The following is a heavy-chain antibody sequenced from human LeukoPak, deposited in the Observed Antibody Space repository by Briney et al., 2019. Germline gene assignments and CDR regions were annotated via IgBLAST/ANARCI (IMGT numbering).Heavy chain of an antibody. V-gene: IGHV3-33*06. CDR3: AKSEKKYAWFDP. Sequence: GGSLRLSCAASGFTFSSYGMHWVRQAPGKGLEWVADIWYDGSNKYYADSVKGRFTISRENSKITLYLQMNSLRAEDTAVYYCAKSEKKYAWFDPWGQGTLVTVSS. CDR2: IWYDGSNK. D-gene: IGHD2-8*01. CDR1: GFTFSSYG. J-gene: IGHJ5*02.